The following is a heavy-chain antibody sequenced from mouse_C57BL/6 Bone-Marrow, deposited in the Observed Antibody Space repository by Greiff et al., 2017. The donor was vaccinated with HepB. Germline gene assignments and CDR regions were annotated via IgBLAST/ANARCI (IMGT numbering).Heavy chain of an antibody. J-gene: IGHJ4*01. CDR1: GYTFTSYD. V-gene: IGHV1-85*01. CDR2: IYPRDGST. Sequence: QVQLKQSGPELVKPGASVKLSCKASGYTFTSYDINWVKQRPGQGLEWIGWIYPRDGSTKYNEKFKGKATLTVDTSSSTAYMELHSLTSEDSAVYFGARYNHYYCSSTYAMDYWGQGTSVTVSS. D-gene: IGHD1-1*01. CDR3: ARYNHYYCSSTYAMDY.